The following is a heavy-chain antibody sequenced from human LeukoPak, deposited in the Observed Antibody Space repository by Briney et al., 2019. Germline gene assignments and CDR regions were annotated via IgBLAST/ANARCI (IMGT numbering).Heavy chain of an antibody. CDR1: GGSISNTSYY. CDR3: ARGHGIEVAPTGWFDS. CDR2: FYYSGST. Sequence: KPSETLSLTCAVSGGSISNTSYYWAWLRQPPGKGLEWIGCFYYSGSTYYNPSLESRVTISGDTSKNQFSLKLNSMTAADTAVYYCARGHGIEVAPTGWFDSWGQGILVTVSS. D-gene: IGHD6-19*01. V-gene: IGHV4-39*01. J-gene: IGHJ5*01.